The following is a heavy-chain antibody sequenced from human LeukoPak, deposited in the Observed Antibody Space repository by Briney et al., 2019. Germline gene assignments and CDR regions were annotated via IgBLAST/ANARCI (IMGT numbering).Heavy chain of an antibody. Sequence: PSETLSLTCTVSGGSISPYAWSWIRQPPGKGLEWIGYIQASGNSNYNPSLKSRVTISLVTSNNQFSLKLRSVTAADTAVYYRARHPTNYYGSGAYTTSYYYIDIWGKGTTVTVSS. J-gene: IGHJ6*03. CDR3: ARHPTNYYGSGAYTTSYYYIDI. CDR2: IQASGNS. D-gene: IGHD3-10*01. CDR1: GGSISPYA. V-gene: IGHV4-4*09.